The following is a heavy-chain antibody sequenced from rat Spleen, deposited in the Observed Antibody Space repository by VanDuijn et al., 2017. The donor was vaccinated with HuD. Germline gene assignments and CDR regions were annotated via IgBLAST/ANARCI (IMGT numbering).Heavy chain of an antibody. V-gene: IGHV3-3*01. Sequence: EVQLQESGPGLVKPSQSLSLTCSVTGYSITSSYRWNWIRKFPGNKLEWMGYINSAGSTNYNPSLKSRISITRDTSKNQFFLQVNSVTTEDTATYYCARLTAPRGWGQGVMVTVSS. CDR3: ARLTAPRG. CDR2: INSAGST. J-gene: IGHJ2*01. D-gene: IGHD3-1*01. CDR1: GYSITSSYR.